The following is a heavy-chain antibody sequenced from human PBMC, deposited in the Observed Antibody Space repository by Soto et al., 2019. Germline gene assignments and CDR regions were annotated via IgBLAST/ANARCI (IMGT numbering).Heavy chain of an antibody. D-gene: IGHD3-22*01. V-gene: IGHV3-23*01. CDR2: ISGSGGST. Sequence: GGSLRLSCAASGFTFSSYAMSWVRQAPGKGLEWVSAISGSGGSTYYADSVKGRFTISRDNSKNTLYLQMNSLRAEDTAVYYCAKDADSADSSGYYRIYYYYYGMDVWGQGTTVTVSS. CDR1: GFTFSSYA. J-gene: IGHJ6*02. CDR3: AKDADSADSSGYYRIYYYYYGMDV.